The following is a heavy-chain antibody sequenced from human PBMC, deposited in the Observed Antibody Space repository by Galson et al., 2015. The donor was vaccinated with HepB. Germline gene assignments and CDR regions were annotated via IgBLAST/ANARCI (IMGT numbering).Heavy chain of an antibody. V-gene: IGHV3-21*01. J-gene: IGHJ6*03. CDR1: GFTSSSYS. CDR2: ISSSSSYI. CDR3: ARSYQLPNHYYYYYMDV. D-gene: IGHD2-2*01. Sequence: SLRLSCAASGFTSSSYSMNWVRQAPGKGLEWVSSISSSSSYIYYADSVKGRFTISRDNAKNSLYLQMNSLRAEDTAVYYCARSYQLPNHYYYYYMDVWGKGTTVTVSS.